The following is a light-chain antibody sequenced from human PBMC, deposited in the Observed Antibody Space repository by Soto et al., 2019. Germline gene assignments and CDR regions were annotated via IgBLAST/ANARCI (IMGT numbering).Light chain of an antibody. V-gene: IGLV1-44*01. CDR1: SSNIGSNT. J-gene: IGLJ2*01. CDR2: SDN. Sequence: QSVLTQPPSTSGTPGQRVTISCSGSSSNIGSNTVSWYQQLPGMAPKLLIYSDNQRPSGVPDRFSGSKSGTSASLAISGLQSEDEGDYYCAAWDDGLSGLVFCGGTKVTVL. CDR3: AAWDDGLSGLV.